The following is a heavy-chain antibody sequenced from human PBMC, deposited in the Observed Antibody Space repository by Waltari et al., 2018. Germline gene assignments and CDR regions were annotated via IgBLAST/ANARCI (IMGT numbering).Heavy chain of an antibody. CDR2: SNPHIGLT. Sequence: QVQLVQSGDEVKKPGASVKVSCKASGYTFTSYDIKWARQDTGQGLEWLVWSNPHIGLTGYAQKFQHMVNIPRHASISTAYMELSSLCSEATAGYSCLIGSDYWCQVTLVTVSS. CDR1: GYTFTSYD. D-gene: IGHD2-15*01. V-gene: IGHV1-8*03. J-gene: IGHJ4*02. CDR3: LIGSDY.